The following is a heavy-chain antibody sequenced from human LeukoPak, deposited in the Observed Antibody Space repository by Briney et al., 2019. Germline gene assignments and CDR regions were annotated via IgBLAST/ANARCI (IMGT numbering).Heavy chain of an antibody. D-gene: IGHD4-17*01. CDR1: GYTFTGYY. V-gene: IGHV1-2*02. CDR2: INPNSGGT. CDR3: ARGGTRSPTTVTTPVQTLGH. J-gene: IGHJ4*02. Sequence: ASVKVSCKASGYTFTGYYMHWVRQAPGQGLEWMGWINPNSGGTNYAQKFQGRVTMTRDTSISTAYMELSRLRSDDTAVYYCARGGTRSPTTVTTPVQTLGHWGQGTLVTVSS.